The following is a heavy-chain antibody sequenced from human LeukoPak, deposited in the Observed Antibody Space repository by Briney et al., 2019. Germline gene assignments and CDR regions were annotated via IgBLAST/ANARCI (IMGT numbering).Heavy chain of an antibody. Sequence: GESLKISCKGSGYSFTSYWIGWVRQMPGKGLEWMGIIYPGDSDTRYSPSFQGQVTISADKSISTAYLQWSSLKASDTAMYYCARLNPYGSGSYSPNYYYYYYMDVWGKGTTVTISS. CDR3: ARLNPYGSGSYSPNYYYYYYMDV. D-gene: IGHD3-10*01. V-gene: IGHV5-51*01. CDR1: GYSFTSYW. J-gene: IGHJ6*03. CDR2: IYPGDSDT.